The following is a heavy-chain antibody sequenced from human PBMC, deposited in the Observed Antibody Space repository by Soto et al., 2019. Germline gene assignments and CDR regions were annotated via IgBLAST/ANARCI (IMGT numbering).Heavy chain of an antibody. CDR1: GGTFSSYA. CDR2: IIPIFGTA. D-gene: IGHD3-9*01. CDR3: ARFDYDILTGDDPYYCGMDV. V-gene: IGHV1-69*06. Sequence: SVKVSCKASGGTFSSYAISWVRQAPGQGLEWMGGIIPIFGTANYAQKFQGRVTITADKSTSTAYMELSSLRSEDTAVYYCARFDYDILTGDDPYYCGMDVWGQGTTVTVSS. J-gene: IGHJ6*02.